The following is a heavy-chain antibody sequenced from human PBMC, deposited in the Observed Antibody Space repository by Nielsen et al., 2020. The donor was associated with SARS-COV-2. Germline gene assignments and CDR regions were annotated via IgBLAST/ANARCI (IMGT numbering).Heavy chain of an antibody. J-gene: IGHJ4*02. D-gene: IGHD3-22*01. V-gene: IGHV1-69*13. CDR1: GGTFNSYA. Sequence: SVKVSCKASGGTFNSYAISWVRQAPGQGLEWMGGIIPIFGTANYAQKFQGRVTITADESTSTAYMELSSLRSEDTAVYYCARYYYDSSGCLDYWGQGTLVTVSS. CDR3: ARYYYDSSGCLDY. CDR2: IIPIFGTA.